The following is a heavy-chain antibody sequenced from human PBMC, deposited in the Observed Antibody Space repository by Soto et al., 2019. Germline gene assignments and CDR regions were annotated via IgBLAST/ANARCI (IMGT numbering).Heavy chain of an antibody. CDR1: GASISSYY. V-gene: IGHV4-59*01. Sequence: QVQLQESGPGLVKPSETLSLTCTVSGASISSYYWTRIRQPPGKGLEWIGYIYNSGSTNYNPSLKSRVTISVDTSKNQFSLKLSSVTAADTAVYYCARDGGFYYGMDVWGQGTTVTVSS. J-gene: IGHJ6*02. CDR3: ARDGGFYYGMDV. D-gene: IGHD3-3*01. CDR2: IYNSGST.